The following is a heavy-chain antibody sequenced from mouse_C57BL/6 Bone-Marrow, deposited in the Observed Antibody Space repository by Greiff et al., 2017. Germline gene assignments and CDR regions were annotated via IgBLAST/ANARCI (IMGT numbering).Heavy chain of an antibody. CDR3: ERKLQWYPFEAMDY. D-gene: IGHD2-1*01. Sequence: EVHLVESGGGLVKPGGSLKLSCEASGFTFSDYGMNWVRQAKEKRLEWVAYISSGCSTIYYADTVKGRFTISRDNAKNTLFLQMTSVRSEDTTMYSGERKLQWYPFEAMDYWGQGTSVTVSS. CDR1: GFTFSDYG. J-gene: IGHJ4*01. CDR2: ISSGCSTI. V-gene: IGHV5-17*01.